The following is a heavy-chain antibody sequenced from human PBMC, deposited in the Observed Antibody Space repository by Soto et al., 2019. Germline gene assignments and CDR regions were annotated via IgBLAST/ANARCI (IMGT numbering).Heavy chain of an antibody. Sequence: PSETLSLTCTVSGGSISSYYWSWIRQPPGKGLEWIGYIYYSGSTNYNPSLKSRVTISVDTSKNQFSLKLSSVTAADTATYYCARIQSQNPDYGDFYYYYYYMDVWGKGTTVTVSS. V-gene: IGHV4-59*01. CDR2: IYYSGST. CDR3: ARIQSQNPDYGDFYYYYYYMDV. D-gene: IGHD4-17*01. J-gene: IGHJ6*03. CDR1: GGSISSYY.